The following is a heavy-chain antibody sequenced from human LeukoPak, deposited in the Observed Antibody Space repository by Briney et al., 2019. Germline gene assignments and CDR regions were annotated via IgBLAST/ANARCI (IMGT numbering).Heavy chain of an antibody. V-gene: IGHV3-74*03. CDR3: VRRYYEYNVYDRHFDF. CDR1: GFPFSRDW. J-gene: IGHJ4*02. CDR2: ISDDGSIT. D-gene: IGHD5/OR15-5a*01. Sequence: GGPLRLSCAPSGFPFSRDWMPWVRHAPGKGLVWVSRISDDGSITTYADSVQGRFTISRDNAKSTVFLQMNSLRVEDTAVYFCVRRYYEYNVYDRHFDFWGQGILVTVSS.